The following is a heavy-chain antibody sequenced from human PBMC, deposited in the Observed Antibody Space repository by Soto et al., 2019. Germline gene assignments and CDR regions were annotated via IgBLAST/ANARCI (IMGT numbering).Heavy chain of an antibody. Sequence: QVQLQQWGAGLLKPSETLSLTCAVYGGSFSGYYWSWIRQPPGKGLEWIGEINHSGSTNYNPSLKSRVTISVDTSKNQFSLKLSSVTAADTAVYYCARDRLVLGYYYYGMDVWGHGTTVTVSS. CDR1: GGSFSGYY. J-gene: IGHJ6*02. D-gene: IGHD6-19*01. V-gene: IGHV4-34*01. CDR2: INHSGST. CDR3: ARDRLVLGYYYYGMDV.